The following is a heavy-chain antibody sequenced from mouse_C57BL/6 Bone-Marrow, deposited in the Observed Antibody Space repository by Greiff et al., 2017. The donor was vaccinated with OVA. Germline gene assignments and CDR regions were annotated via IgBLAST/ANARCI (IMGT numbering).Heavy chain of an antibody. J-gene: IGHJ2*01. CDR1: GYTFTSYW. V-gene: IGHV1-64*01. D-gene: IGHD1-1*01. Sequence: QVQLQQPGAELIKPGASVKLSCKASGYTFTSYWMHWVKQRPGQGLEWIGMIHPNRGSTNYNEKFKSKATLTVDKSSSTAYMQLSSLTSADSAVYYCALLLRYPDSWGQGTTLPVSS. CDR2: IHPNRGST. CDR3: ALLLRYPDS.